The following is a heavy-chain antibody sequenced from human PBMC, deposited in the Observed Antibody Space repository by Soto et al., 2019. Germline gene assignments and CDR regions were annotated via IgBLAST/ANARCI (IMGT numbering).Heavy chain of an antibody. Sequence: DVQLLESGGGLVQPEGSLRLSCAASGFTFSSYAMSWVRQGPGKGLEWVAVVSIGGSTHYADSVRGRFTISRDNSQKTLSMHVNSLTAEGTALCVCAKRRGAGGHCDYWGQGSLVTVSS. D-gene: IGHD2-15*01. J-gene: IGHJ4*02. CDR2: VSIGGST. CDR1: GFTFSSYA. CDR3: AKRRGAGGHCDY. V-gene: IGHV3-23*01.